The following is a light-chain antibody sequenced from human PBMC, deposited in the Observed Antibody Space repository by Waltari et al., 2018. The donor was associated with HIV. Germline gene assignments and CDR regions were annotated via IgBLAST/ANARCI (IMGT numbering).Light chain of an antibody. J-gene: IGLJ2*01. Sequence: QSVLTQPPSVSAAPGQKVTISCSGSSSNIGKNSGSWYQQFPGTAPKLLIYDNNERPSGIPDRFAGSKSGTSATLDIAGLQTGDEADYYCGTWDSSLSAGVFGGGTKLTVL. V-gene: IGLV1-51*01. CDR3: GTWDSSLSAGV. CDR1: SSNIGKNS. CDR2: DNN.